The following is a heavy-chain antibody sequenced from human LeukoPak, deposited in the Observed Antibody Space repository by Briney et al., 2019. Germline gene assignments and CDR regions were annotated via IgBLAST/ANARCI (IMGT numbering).Heavy chain of an antibody. CDR1: GYSISSGHY. V-gene: IGHV4-38-2*02. D-gene: IGHD6-13*01. CDR2: FYHIGST. Sequence: SETLSLTCSVSGYSISSGHYWGWIRQPPGKGLEWIGSFYHIGSTYYNPSLKSRVTISVDTSKNQFSLKMSSVTAADTAVFYCVRAGKRYSSSWFQDWGQGTLVTVSS. CDR3: VRAGKRYSSSWFQD. J-gene: IGHJ1*01.